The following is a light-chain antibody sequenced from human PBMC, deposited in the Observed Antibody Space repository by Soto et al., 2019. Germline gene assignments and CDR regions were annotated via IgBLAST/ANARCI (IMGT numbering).Light chain of an antibody. J-gene: IGKJ4*01. CDR3: QQPNSFPLS. CDR1: QTINSF. CDR2: DAS. V-gene: IGKV1-39*01. Sequence: DIQMTQSPSSLSASVGDRVTITCRASQTINSFLNWYQQKPGKAPKLLIYDASSLESGVPSRFSGSGSGTEFTLTVSSLQPEDFATYYCQQPNSFPLSFGGGTKVDIK.